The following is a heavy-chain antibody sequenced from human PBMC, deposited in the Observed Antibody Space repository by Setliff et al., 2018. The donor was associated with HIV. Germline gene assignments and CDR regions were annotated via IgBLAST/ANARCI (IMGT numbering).Heavy chain of an antibody. J-gene: IGHJ6*02. Sequence: ASVKVSCKASGYTFTNYGISGLRQASGHELEWMGWISPNFGHTNYAQAFVGRVTMTVDTSTSRAYLELRSLRSDDTAVYFFSRLGSGWSDSYYYAMDIWGQGTTVTVSS. CDR3: SRLGSGWSDSYYYAMDI. CDR2: ISPNFGHT. V-gene: IGHV1-18*01. D-gene: IGHD6-19*01. CDR1: GYTFTNYG.